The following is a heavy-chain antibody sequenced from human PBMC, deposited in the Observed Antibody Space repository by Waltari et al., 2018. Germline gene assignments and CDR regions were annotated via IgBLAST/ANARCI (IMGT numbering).Heavy chain of an antibody. J-gene: IGHJ3*02. CDR2: IKQDGSEI. CDR3: AGGGGFLCDI. Sequence: EVQLVESGGGLVQPGGSLRLSGAVSGFTFSSRWMSWFRQAPGKGLEWVANIKQDGSEIYYVDSVKGRFTISRDNAKNSLYLQMNSLTTEDTAVYYCAGGGGFLCDIWGQGTLVTVSS. V-gene: IGHV3-7*01. D-gene: IGHD3-3*01. CDR1: GFTFSSRW.